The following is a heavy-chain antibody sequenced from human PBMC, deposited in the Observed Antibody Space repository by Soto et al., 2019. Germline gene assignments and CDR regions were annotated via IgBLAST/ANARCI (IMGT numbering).Heavy chain of an antibody. CDR3: ARRGGGDTLFDS. D-gene: IGHD2-21*02. Sequence: ADNLSLTCTVSGGSFSSSNYYWGWFRQPLGQGLEWIGNIFCVGGSGVAYYSPALKSRVTIAVDTSNDQFLLNMGSLTAADTAVYFCARRGGGDTLFDSWGQGKLVTVS. V-gene: IGHV4-39*01. J-gene: IGHJ4*02. CDR1: GGSFSSSNYY. CDR2: IFCVGGSGVA.